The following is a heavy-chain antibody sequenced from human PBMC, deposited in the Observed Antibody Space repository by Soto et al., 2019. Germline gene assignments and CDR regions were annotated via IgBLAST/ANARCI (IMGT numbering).Heavy chain of an antibody. Sequence: SETLSLTCTVSGGSISSGDYNWSWVRQHPGKGLEYVGYIVYTESTYYNPSLRSRVTISIDRSKNQFSLMLSSVTAADTAIYYCAREVASTTHLDLWGQGTLVTVSS. CDR3: AREVASTTHLDL. D-gene: IGHD5-12*01. V-gene: IGHV4-31*03. J-gene: IGHJ5*02. CDR2: IVYTEST. CDR1: GGSISSGDYN.